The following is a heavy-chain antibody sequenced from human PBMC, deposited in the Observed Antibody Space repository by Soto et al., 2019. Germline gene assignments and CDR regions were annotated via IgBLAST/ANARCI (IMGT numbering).Heavy chain of an antibody. Sequence: ASVKVSCKASGYTFTNFGISWVRQAPGQGLEWMGWINPNSGGTNYAQKFQGWVTMTRDTSISTAYMELSRLRSDDTAVYYCARGGIVVVPAPHLFDYWGQGTLVTVSS. CDR2: INPNSGGT. CDR1: GYTFTNFG. J-gene: IGHJ4*02. V-gene: IGHV1-2*04. D-gene: IGHD2-2*01. CDR3: ARGGIVVVPAPHLFDY.